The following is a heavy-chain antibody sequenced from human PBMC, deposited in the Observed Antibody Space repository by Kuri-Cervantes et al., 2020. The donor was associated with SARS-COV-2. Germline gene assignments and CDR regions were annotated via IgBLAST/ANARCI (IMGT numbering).Heavy chain of an antibody. Sequence: ASVKVSCKASGYTFTSYGISWVRQAPGQGLEWMGWISAYNGNTNYAQKLQGRVTMTTDTSTSTAYMELRSLRSDDTAVHYCARGLDSGSYLSPWGADYWGQGTLVTVSS. J-gene: IGHJ4*02. CDR3: ARGLDSGSYLSPWGADY. V-gene: IGHV1-18*01. CDR2: ISAYNGNT. D-gene: IGHD1-26*01. CDR1: GYTFTSYG.